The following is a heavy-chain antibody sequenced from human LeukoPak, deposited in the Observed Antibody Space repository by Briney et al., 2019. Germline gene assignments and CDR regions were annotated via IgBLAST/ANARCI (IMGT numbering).Heavy chain of an antibody. D-gene: IGHD6-13*01. CDR2: MNPNSGNT. Sequence: ASVKVSCKASGYTFTSYDINWVRQATGQGLEWMGWMNPNSGNTGYAQKFQGRVTMTRNTSISTAYMELSSLRSEDTAVYYCARARRKAAGYYFDYWGQGTLVTVSS. V-gene: IGHV1-8*01. J-gene: IGHJ4*02. CDR1: GYTFTSYD. CDR3: ARARRKAAGYYFDY.